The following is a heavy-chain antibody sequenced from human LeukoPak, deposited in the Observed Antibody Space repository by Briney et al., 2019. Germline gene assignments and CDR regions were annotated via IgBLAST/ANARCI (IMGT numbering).Heavy chain of an antibody. CDR2: ISGSGGST. CDR1: GFTFSSYW. Sequence: GGSLRLSCAASGFTFSSYWMTWVRQAPGKGLEWVSSISGSGGSTYYADSVKGRFTISRDKSKNTLYLEMNSLRAEDTAVYYCAKDILAYGYCSSGSCAVHFWGQGTLVTVSS. D-gene: IGHD2-15*01. J-gene: IGHJ4*02. CDR3: AKDILAYGYCSSGSCAVHF. V-gene: IGHV3-23*01.